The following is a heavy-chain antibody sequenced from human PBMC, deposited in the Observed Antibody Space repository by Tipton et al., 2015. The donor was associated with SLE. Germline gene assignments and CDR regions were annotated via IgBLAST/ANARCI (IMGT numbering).Heavy chain of an antibody. CDR2: IYYSGST. V-gene: IGHV4-39*07. D-gene: IGHD3-3*01. CDR3: ARGGNYDFFRSPHAYFDY. Sequence: TLSLTCTVSGGSISSSSYYWGWIRQPPGKGLEWIGSIYYSGSTYYNPSLKSRVTISVGTSKNQFSLKLSSVTAADTAVYYCARGGNYDFFRSPHAYFDYWGQGTLVTVSS. J-gene: IGHJ4*02. CDR1: GGSISSSSYY.